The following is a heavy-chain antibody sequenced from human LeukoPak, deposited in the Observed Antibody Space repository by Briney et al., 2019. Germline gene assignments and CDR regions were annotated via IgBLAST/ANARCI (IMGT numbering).Heavy chain of an antibody. Sequence: PGGSLRLSCAASGFTFTDYYMSWIRQAPGKGLEWLSYISRTGSTISYADSVKGRFTISRDNAKNSVYLQMDSLRADDTAVYYCAHGGIAEPHGMDVWGQGTTVTVSS. J-gene: IGHJ6*02. D-gene: IGHD6-13*01. CDR3: AHGGIAEPHGMDV. V-gene: IGHV3-11*01. CDR2: ISRTGSTI. CDR1: GFTFTDYY.